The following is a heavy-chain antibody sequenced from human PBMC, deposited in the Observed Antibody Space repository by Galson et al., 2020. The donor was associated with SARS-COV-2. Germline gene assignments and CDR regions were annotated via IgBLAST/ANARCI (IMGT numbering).Heavy chain of an antibody. CDR1: GGSISTDGHF. CDR2: LSHSGTT. J-gene: IGHJ3*02. Sequence: SQTLSLTCTVSGGSISTDGHFWTWIRHPPGKGLEWIGYLSHSGTTYYNPSLKSRLNIAVDTSQNQFSLRLRSVTAADTAVYFCARTSGELDIWGQGTMVTVSS. CDR3: ARTSGELDI. D-gene: IGHD1-26*01. V-gene: IGHV4-31*03.